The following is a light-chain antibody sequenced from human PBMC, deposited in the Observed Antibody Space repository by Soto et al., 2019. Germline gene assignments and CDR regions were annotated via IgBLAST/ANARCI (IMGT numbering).Light chain of an antibody. CDR1: QSVDSL. Sequence: EIVLTQSPVNLSLYPGERATLSCRASQSVDSLLAWYQQKPGQPPRLLLFDASSRATGVPARFSGSGFETDFTLTISSLEPEDFAVYYCQQRFNWPRTFGGGTKVEI. CDR2: DAS. V-gene: IGKV3-11*01. CDR3: QQRFNWPRT. J-gene: IGKJ4*01.